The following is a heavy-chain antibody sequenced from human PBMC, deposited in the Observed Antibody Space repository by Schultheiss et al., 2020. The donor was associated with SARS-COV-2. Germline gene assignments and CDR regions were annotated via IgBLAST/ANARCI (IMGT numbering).Heavy chain of an antibody. CDR1: GFTFSSYA. J-gene: IGHJ4*02. CDR2: ISVSGGST. Sequence: GGSLRLSCAASGFTFSSYAMTWVRQAPGKGLEWVSAISVSGGSTDYADSVKGRFTISRDNSKNTLYLQMNSLRAEDTAVYYCAREYYYGSVTSGFDYWGQGTLVTVSS. D-gene: IGHD3-10*01. V-gene: IGHV3-23*01. CDR3: AREYYYGSVTSGFDY.